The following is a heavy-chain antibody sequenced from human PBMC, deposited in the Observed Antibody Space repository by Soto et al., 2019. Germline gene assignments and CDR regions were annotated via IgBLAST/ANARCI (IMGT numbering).Heavy chain of an antibody. V-gene: IGHV1-18*01. CDR1: GYTFSRYG. CDR2: ISAYNGNT. CDR3: ARDQGFRVVINSNWFDP. J-gene: IGHJ5*02. Sequence: ASVKVSCKASGYTFSRYGIMWVRQARGEGLEWMGWISAYNGNTNSAEKLRGRLTMTTDASTTTAYMELRSLRSDDTAIYYCARDQGFRVVINSNWFDPWGQGTLVTVSS. D-gene: IGHD2-21*01.